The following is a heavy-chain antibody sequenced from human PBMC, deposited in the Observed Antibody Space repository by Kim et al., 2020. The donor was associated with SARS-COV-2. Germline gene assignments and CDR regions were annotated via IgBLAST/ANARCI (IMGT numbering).Heavy chain of an antibody. CDR1: GGSFSGYY. V-gene: IGHV4-34*01. Sequence: SETLSLTCAVYGGSFSGYYWSWIRQPPGKGLEWIGEINHSGSTNYNPSLKSRVTISVDTSKNQFSLKLSSVTAADTAVYYCARGRRYYFDYWGQGTLVTVSS. CDR2: INHSGST. J-gene: IGHJ4*02. CDR3: ARGRRYYFDY. D-gene: IGHD3-9*01.